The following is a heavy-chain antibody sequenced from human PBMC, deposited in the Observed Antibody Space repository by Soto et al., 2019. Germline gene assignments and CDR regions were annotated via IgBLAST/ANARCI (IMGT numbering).Heavy chain of an antibody. D-gene: IGHD2-21*02. J-gene: IGHJ4*02. CDR3: AKDARDTGGNSGIDY. Sequence: GGSLRLSCVASEFTFNSYAMSWVRQAPGMGLEWVSSIIGSGAITYYADSVKGRFTISRDNSKSTLYLQMNSLRVEDTALYYCAKDARDTGGNSGIDYWGQGTLVTV. CDR1: EFTFNSYA. V-gene: IGHV3-23*01. CDR2: IIGSGAIT.